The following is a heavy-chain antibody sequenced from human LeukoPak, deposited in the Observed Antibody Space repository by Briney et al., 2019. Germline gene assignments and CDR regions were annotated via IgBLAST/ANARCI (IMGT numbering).Heavy chain of an antibody. J-gene: IGHJ4*02. CDR3: ARDLGPEYSSSSAIDY. D-gene: IGHD6-6*01. V-gene: IGHV1-2*02. CDR2: INPNSGGT. CDR1: GYTFTGYY. Sequence: GASVKVSCKASGYTFTGYYIHWVRQAPGQGLERMGWINPNSGGTNYAQKFQGRVTMTRDTSISTAYMELSRLRSDDTAVYYCARDLGPEYSSSSAIDYWGQGTLVTVSS.